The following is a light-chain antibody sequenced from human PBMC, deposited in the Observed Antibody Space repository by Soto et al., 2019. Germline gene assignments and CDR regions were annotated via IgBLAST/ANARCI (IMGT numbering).Light chain of an antibody. CDR3: SSYTSASTLLYR. V-gene: IGLV2-14*01. CDR1: SSDVGGYTY. CDR2: GVT. J-gene: IGLJ1*01. Sequence: QSVLTQPASVSGSPGQSITISCTGTSSDVGGYTYVSGYQQHPGITPKLLIYGVTNRPSGVSTRFYGSKSGNTASLTISGLQAEDEADYHCSSYTSASTLLYRFGTGTKLTVL.